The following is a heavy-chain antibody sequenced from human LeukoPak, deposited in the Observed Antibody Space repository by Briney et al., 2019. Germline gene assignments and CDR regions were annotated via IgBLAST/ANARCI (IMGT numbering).Heavy chain of an antibody. Sequence: AGGSLRLSCAASGFTVSNNHMSWVRQAPGKGRVWFSVIYRGGSTYYADSVKGRFTISRDNSKNTLYLKMNSLRAEDTAVYYCARDANYYDSSGFDYWGQGTLVTVSS. CDR2: IYRGGST. D-gene: IGHD3-22*01. J-gene: IGHJ4*02. CDR1: GFTVSNNH. V-gene: IGHV3-66*01. CDR3: ARDANYYDSSGFDY.